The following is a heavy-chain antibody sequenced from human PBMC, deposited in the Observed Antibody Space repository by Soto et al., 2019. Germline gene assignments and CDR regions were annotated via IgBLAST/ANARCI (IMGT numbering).Heavy chain of an antibody. J-gene: IGHJ6*02. CDR1: GGTFSSYA. Sequence: SVKVSCKASGGTFSSYAISWVRQAPGQGLEWMGGIIPIFGTANYAQKFQGRVTITADESTSTAYMELSSLRSEDTAVYYCARKQEYYYGSGSANYYYYYYGMDVWGQGTTVTVSS. V-gene: IGHV1-69*13. CDR3: ARKQEYYYGSGSANYYYYYYGMDV. D-gene: IGHD3-10*01. CDR2: IIPIFGTA.